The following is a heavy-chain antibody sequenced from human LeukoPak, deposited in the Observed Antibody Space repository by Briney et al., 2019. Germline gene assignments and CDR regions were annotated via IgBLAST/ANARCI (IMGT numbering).Heavy chain of an antibody. CDR1: GFTFSSYA. Sequence: GASLRLSCAASGFTFSSYAMNWVRQAPGKGLEWVSFISGSGDTTYYADSVKGRFTISRDSSKNTLYLQMNSLRAEDTAVYYCAKSRGESRGASNYWGQGTLVSVSS. CDR3: AKSRGESRGASNY. CDR2: ISGSGDTT. V-gene: IGHV3-23*01. J-gene: IGHJ4*02. D-gene: IGHD1-26*01.